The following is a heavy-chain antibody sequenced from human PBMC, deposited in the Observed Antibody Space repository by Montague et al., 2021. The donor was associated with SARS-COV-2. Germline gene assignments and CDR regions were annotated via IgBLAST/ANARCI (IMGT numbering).Heavy chain of an antibody. D-gene: IGHD1-14*01. V-gene: IGHV4-31*03. CDR1: GDSISSANYY. CDR2: IYYTGGT. Sequence: TLSLTCNVSGDSISSANYYWNWIRQNPGKGLEWIGYIYYTGGTHYNPSLESRLTMSIDTSKSQFSLRLSSVTAADTAVYYCARGNITPSGFDIWGQGTVVTVSS. CDR3: ARGNITPSGFDI. J-gene: IGHJ3*02.